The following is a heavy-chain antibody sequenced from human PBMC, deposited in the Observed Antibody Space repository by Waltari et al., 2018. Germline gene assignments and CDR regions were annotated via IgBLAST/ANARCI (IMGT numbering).Heavy chain of an antibody. CDR1: GFTLNNYA. D-gene: IGHD1-20*01. CDR2: IGSGGTT. CDR3: AKGGVTGSHYFEY. J-gene: IGHJ4*02. V-gene: IGHV3-23*04. Sequence: EVQLVESGGGLVQPGGSLRLSCAASGFTLNNYAMRWVRQAPGKGLEWVSTIGSGGTTYYADSVKGRFTISRDNSRNTLYLQMNSLRAEDTAVYYCAKGGVTGSHYFEYWGQGTLVAVSS.